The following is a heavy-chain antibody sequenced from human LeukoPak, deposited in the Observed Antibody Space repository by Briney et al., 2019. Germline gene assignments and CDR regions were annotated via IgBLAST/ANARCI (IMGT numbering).Heavy chain of an antibody. D-gene: IGHD3-22*01. Sequence: SETLSLTCTVSGGSISSGDYYWSWIRQPPGKGLEWIGYIYYSGSTYYNPSLKSRVTISVDTSKNQFSLKLSSVTAADTAVYWSAKQWLRNAFDIWGQGTMVTVSS. CDR3: AKQWLRNAFDI. CDR2: IYYSGST. J-gene: IGHJ3*02. V-gene: IGHV4-30-4*08. CDR1: GGSISSGDYY.